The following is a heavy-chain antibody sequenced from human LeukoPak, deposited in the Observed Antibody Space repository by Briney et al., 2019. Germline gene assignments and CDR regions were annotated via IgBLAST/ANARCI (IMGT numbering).Heavy chain of an antibody. Sequence: TSETLSLTCAVYGGSFSGYYWSWIRQSPERGLEWIGEINHSGSTKYNPSLKSRVTMSVDTSKSQFSLKLTSVTAADTAVYYCARVAVAAREYFDYWGQGTLVTVSS. CDR1: GGSFSGYY. CDR2: INHSGST. D-gene: IGHD6-19*01. CDR3: ARVAVAAREYFDY. V-gene: IGHV4-34*01. J-gene: IGHJ4*02.